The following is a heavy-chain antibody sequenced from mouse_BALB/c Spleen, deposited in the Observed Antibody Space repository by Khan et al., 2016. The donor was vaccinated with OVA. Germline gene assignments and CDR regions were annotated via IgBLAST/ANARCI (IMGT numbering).Heavy chain of an antibody. CDR2: ANPNNVAP. D-gene: IGHD1-1*02. CDR1: AYTFTSYY. V-gene: IGHV1S81*02. CDR3: TRSGWAAFAY. Sequence: QVQLKQPGVELVNPVASVKLSCKSSAYTFTSYYMYWVKQRLGQGLEWSGAANPNNVAPDSNEQFKNKATLTVDNSSSTAYMQLIRLTSADSAVYYCTRSGWAAFAYWGQGTLVTVSA. J-gene: IGHJ3*01.